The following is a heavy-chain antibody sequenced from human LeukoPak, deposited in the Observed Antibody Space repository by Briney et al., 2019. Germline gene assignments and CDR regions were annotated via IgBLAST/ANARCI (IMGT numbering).Heavy chain of an antibody. CDR1: GGSISSYY. Sequence: SETLSLTCTVSGGSISSYYWRWIRQPAGKGLEWIGRIYTSGSTNYNPSLKSRVTMSVDTSKNQFSLKLSSVTAADTAVYYCARTYDFWSGPYAFDIWGQGTMVTVSS. J-gene: IGHJ3*02. V-gene: IGHV4-4*07. CDR3: ARTYDFWSGPYAFDI. D-gene: IGHD3-3*01. CDR2: IYTSGST.